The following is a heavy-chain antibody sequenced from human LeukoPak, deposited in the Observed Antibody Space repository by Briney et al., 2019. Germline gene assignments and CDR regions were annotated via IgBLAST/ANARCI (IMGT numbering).Heavy chain of an antibody. Sequence: GGSLRLSCAASGFTFNSYAMYWVRQAPGKGLEWVGRTKNKTNGGTTDYAAPVKGRFTISRDDSKNTLYLQMNSLKTEDTAVYYCTTTIVGVTTWFDPWGQGTLVTVSS. V-gene: IGHV3-15*01. D-gene: IGHD1-26*01. CDR2: TKNKTNGGTT. J-gene: IGHJ5*02. CDR3: TTTIVGVTTWFDP. CDR1: GFTFNSYA.